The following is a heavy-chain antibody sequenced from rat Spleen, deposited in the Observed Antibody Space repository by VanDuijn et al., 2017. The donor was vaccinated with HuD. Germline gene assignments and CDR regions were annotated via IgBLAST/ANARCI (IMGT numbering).Heavy chain of an antibody. J-gene: IGHJ2*01. CDR3: ARMGGLLSPPFDY. CDR1: GFSLTSYH. D-gene: IGHD1-12*03. V-gene: IGHV2-43*01. CDR2: IWTGGIT. Sequence: QVQLKESGPGLVQPSQTLSLTCTVPGFSLTSYHVSWVRQPPGKGLEWMGVIWTGGITAYNSLLKSRLSISRDTSKSQVFLKVNSLQTEDTATYYCARMGGLLSPPFDYWGQGVMVTVSS.